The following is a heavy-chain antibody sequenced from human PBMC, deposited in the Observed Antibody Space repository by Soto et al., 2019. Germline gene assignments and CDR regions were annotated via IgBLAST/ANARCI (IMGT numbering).Heavy chain of an antibody. V-gene: IGHV3-48*01. D-gene: IGHD2-2*01. CDR3: ARDKGSSSWHSFDY. CDR2: ITDSGSRI. Sequence: GGSLRLSCAASGFTFNTYNMNWVRQAPGRGLEWVSYITDSGSRIEYADSVKGRFTTSRDNTKNSLYLQMNSLRADDTAVYYCARDKGSSSWHSFDYWGQGTLVTVSS. CDR1: GFTFNTYN. J-gene: IGHJ4*02.